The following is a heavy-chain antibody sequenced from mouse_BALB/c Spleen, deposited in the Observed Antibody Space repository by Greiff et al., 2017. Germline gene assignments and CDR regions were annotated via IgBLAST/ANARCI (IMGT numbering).Heavy chain of an antibody. CDR1: GFTFSSYG. CDR3: ARGGYDGYYYFDY. J-gene: IGHJ2*01. CDR2: ISSGGSYT. Sequence: EVQVVESGGDLVKPGGSLKLSCAASGFTFSSYGMSWVRQTPDKRLEWVATISSGGSYTYYPDSVKGRFTISRDNAKNTLYLQMSSLKSEDTAMYYCARGGYDGYYYFDYWGQGTTLTVSS. V-gene: IGHV5-6*01. D-gene: IGHD2-3*01.